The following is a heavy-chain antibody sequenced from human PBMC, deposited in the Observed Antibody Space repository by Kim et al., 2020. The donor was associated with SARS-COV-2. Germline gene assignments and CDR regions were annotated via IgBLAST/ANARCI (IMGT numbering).Heavy chain of an antibody. CDR2: IYYSGST. V-gene: IGHV4-39*01. J-gene: IGHJ4*02. Sequence: SETLSLTCTVSGGSISSSSYYWGWIRQPPGKGLEWIGSIYYSGSTYYSPSLKSRVTISVDTSKNQFSLKLSSVTAADTAVYYCTRRSRSAMAGTFDYWGQGTLVTVSS. CDR3: TRRSRSAMAGTFDY. CDR1: GGSISSSSYY. D-gene: IGHD6-19*01.